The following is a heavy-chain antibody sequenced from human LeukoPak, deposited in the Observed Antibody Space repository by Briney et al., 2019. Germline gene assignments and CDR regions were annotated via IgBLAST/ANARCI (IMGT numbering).Heavy chain of an antibody. Sequence: PGGSLRLSCAASGFTFGTYGMNWVRQAPGKGLGWVAFIPYDGSNRHYVDSVKGRFTISRDNSKNTLDLQMNSLRAEDTAVYYCAKDGDYVVNYYYYMDVWGKGTTVTVSS. D-gene: IGHD4-17*01. CDR1: GFTFGTYG. V-gene: IGHV3-30*02. CDR3: AKDGDYVVNYYYYMDV. CDR2: IPYDGSNR. J-gene: IGHJ6*03.